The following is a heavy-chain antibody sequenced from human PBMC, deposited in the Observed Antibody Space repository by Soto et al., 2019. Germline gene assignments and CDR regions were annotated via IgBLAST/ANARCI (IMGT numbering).Heavy chain of an antibody. D-gene: IGHD4-17*01. CDR3: ARARLRAVYAFDF. CDR2: IYYNWNT. J-gene: IGHJ3*01. Sequence: PSETLSLTCTLSGVSITSGAYYWTWVRHHPGKGLEWIGYIYYNWNTYFSPSLKSRLTISIETSKNQFSLKLSSVTPADTAMYYCARARLRAVYAFDFWAQWTMVTVS. CDR1: GVSITSGAYY. V-gene: IGHV4-31*03.